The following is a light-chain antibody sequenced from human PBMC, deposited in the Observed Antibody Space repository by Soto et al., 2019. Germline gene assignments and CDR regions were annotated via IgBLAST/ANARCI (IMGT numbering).Light chain of an antibody. V-gene: IGKV3-11*01. CDR2: GAS. Sequence: EIVLTQSPATLSLSPGERATLSCRASQSVGSYLAWYRQKPGQAPRLLISGASNRAPGIPARFSGSGSGTEFTLTISSLEPGDFAVYYCQQRNNWPPTWTFGQGTKVDIK. J-gene: IGKJ1*01. CDR1: QSVGSY. CDR3: QQRNNWPPTWT.